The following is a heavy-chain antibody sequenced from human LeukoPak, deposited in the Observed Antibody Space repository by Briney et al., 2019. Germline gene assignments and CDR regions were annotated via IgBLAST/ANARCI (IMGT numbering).Heavy chain of an antibody. D-gene: IGHD6-13*01. J-gene: IGHJ4*02. CDR1: GFTFSSYA. V-gene: IGHV3-23*01. CDR2: ISGSGGST. CDR3: ARDRYSSSWYGYFDY. Sequence: PGGSLRLSCAASGFTFSSYAMSWVRQAPGKGLEWVSAISGSGGSTYYADSVKGRFTISGDNSKNTLYLQMNSLRAEDTAVYYCARDRYSSSWYGYFDYWGQGTLVTVSS.